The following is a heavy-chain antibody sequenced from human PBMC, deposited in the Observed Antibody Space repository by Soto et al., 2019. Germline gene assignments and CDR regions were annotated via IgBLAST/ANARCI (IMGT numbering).Heavy chain of an antibody. CDR3: ARVHPPGSADY. V-gene: IGHV4-31*03. CDR1: GGSISSGGYY. CDR2: IYYSGST. D-gene: IGHD6-6*01. J-gene: IGHJ4*02. Sequence: SETLSLTCTVSGGSISSGGYYWSWIRQHPGKGLEWIGYIYYSGSTYYNPSLKSRVTISVDTSKNQFSLKLSSVTAADTAVYYCARVHPPGSADYWGQGTLVTVSS.